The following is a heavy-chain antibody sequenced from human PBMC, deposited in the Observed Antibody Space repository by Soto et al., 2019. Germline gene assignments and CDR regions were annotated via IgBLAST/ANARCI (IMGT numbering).Heavy chain of an antibody. V-gene: IGHV3-23*01. CDR1: GFTFSSYA. CDR2: ISGSGGST. D-gene: IGHD6-13*01. Sequence: EVQLLESGGGLVQPGGFLRLSCAASGFTFSSYAMSWVRQAPGKGLEWVSAISGSGGSTYYADSVKGRFTISRDNSKNTLYLQMNSLRAEDTAVYYCAKDRRLAAAGTGYFDYWGQGTLVTVSS. CDR3: AKDRRLAAAGTGYFDY. J-gene: IGHJ4*02.